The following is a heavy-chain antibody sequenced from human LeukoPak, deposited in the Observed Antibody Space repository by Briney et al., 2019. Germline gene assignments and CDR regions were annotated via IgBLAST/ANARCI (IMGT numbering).Heavy chain of an antibody. D-gene: IGHD1-7*01. CDR1: GFTFTSSA. CDR3: ARDGVTGTSGPAGY. J-gene: IGHJ4*02. Sequence: ASVKVSCKASGFTFTSSAVQWVRQARGQRLEWMGWINAGNGNTKYSQKFQGRVTITRDTSASTAYMELSSLRSEDTAVYYCARDGVTGTSGPAGYWGQGTLVTVSS. CDR2: INAGNGNT. V-gene: IGHV1-3*01.